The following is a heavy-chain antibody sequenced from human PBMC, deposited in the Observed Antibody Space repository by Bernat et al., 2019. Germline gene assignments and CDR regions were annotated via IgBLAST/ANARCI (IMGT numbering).Heavy chain of an antibody. D-gene: IGHD3-3*01. V-gene: IGHV4-39*01. CDR3: ARQAPDFGGGYSPAEY. Sequence: QLQLQESGPGLVKPSETLSLTCTVSGGSISSSSYYWGWIRQPPGKGLEWIGSIYYSGSTYYHPSLKIRVTISVDTSKNQCSLKLSSVTAADTAVYYCARQAPDFGGGYSPAEYWGQGTLVTVSS. J-gene: IGHJ4*02. CDR1: GGSISSSSYY. CDR2: IYYSGST.